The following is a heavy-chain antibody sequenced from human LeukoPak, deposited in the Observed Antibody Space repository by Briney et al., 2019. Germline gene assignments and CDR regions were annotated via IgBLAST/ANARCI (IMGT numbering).Heavy chain of an antibody. Sequence: GRSLRLSCAASGFTFSSYAMHWVRQAPGKGLEWVAVISYDGSNKYYADSVKGRFTISRDNSKNTLYLQMNSLRAEDTAVYYCAREGSVVVTTIPTDYWGQGTLRTVSS. CDR2: ISYDGSNK. V-gene: IGHV3-30*04. CDR3: AREGSVVVTTIPTDY. D-gene: IGHD2-21*02. CDR1: GFTFSSYA. J-gene: IGHJ4*02.